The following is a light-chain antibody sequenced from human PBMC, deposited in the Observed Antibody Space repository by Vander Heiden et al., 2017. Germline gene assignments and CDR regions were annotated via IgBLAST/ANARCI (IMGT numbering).Light chain of an antibody. CDR1: QDISNY. Sequence: DIQMTQSPSSLSASVGDRVTITCQASQDISNYLHWYQQKPGKAPKLLIYDASNLETGVPSRFSGSGSGTDFTFTISSLQPEDIATYYCQQYDNLPRGFTFGPGTKVDIK. J-gene: IGKJ3*01. CDR3: QQYDNLPRGFT. CDR2: DAS. V-gene: IGKV1-33*01.